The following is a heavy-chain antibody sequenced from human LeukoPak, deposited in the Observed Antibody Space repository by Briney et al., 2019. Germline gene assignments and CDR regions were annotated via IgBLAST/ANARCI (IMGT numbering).Heavy chain of an antibody. CDR2: ISGGGGTI. CDR1: GFTFSTYS. J-gene: IGHJ4*02. Sequence: GGSLRLSCAASGFTFSTYSMNWVRQAPGKGLEWVAYISGGGGTIYYADSVKGRFTISRDNAKNSLYLQMDSLRAEDTAVYYCARNQVIDYYDSSGFYWGVEYWGQGTLVTVSS. D-gene: IGHD3-22*01. V-gene: IGHV3-48*01. CDR3: ARNQVIDYYDSSGFYWGVEY.